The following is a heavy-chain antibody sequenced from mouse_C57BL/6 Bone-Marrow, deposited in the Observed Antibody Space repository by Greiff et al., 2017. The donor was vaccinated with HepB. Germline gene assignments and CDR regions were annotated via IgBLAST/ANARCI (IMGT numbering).Heavy chain of an antibody. V-gene: IGHV5-17*01. J-gene: IGHJ3*01. CDR3: ASVSTMVTTAFAY. CDR2: ISSGSSTI. Sequence: EVQLVESGGGLVKPGGSLKLSCAASGFTFSDYGMHWVRQAPEKGLEWVAYISSGSSTIYYADTVKGRFTISRDNAKNTLFLQMTSLRSEDTAMYYCASVSTMVTTAFAYWGQGTLVTVSA. D-gene: IGHD2-2*01. CDR1: GFTFSDYG.